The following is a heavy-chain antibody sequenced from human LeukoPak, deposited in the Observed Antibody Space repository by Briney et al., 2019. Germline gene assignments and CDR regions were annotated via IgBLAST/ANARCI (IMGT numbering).Heavy chain of an antibody. CDR1: GGSISSSSYY. V-gene: IGHV4-39*01. CDR3: ARHIKDFWSGIAPGYFDY. CDR2: IYYSGST. J-gene: IGHJ4*02. Sequence: PSETLSLTCTVSGGSISSSSYYWGWIRQPPGKGLEWIVSIYYSGSTYYNPSLKSRVTISVDTSKNQFSLKLSSVTAADTAVYYCARHIKDFWSGIAPGYFDYWGQGTLVTVSS. D-gene: IGHD3-3*01.